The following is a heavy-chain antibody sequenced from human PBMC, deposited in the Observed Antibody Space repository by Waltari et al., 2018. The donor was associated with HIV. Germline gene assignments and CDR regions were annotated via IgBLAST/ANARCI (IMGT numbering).Heavy chain of an antibody. CDR1: GFTFSSYW. J-gene: IGHJ5*02. V-gene: IGHV3-74*01. CDR3: AREGYCSGGSCYWYNWFDP. CDR2: INSDGSST. D-gene: IGHD2-15*01. Sequence: EVQLVESGGGLVQPGGSLRLSCAASGFTFSSYWMHWVRQAPGKGLVWVSRINSDGSSTSYADSVKGRFTISRDNAKNTLYLQMNSLRAEDTAVYYCAREGYCSGGSCYWYNWFDPWGQGTLVTVSS.